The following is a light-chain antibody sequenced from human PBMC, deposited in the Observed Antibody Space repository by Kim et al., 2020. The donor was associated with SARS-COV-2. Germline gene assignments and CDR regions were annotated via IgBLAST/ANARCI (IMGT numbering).Light chain of an antibody. CDR1: SGHSSHT. V-gene: IGLV4-69*01. Sequence: VKPTCTLSSGHSSHTIAGHQQQPEKGPRYLMKLNSDGSYTKGDGIPDRFSGSSSGAERYLAISSLQSEDEAYYYCQTWGTGFHGVFGGGTQLTVL. CDR3: QTWGTGFHGV. CDR2: LNSDGSY. J-gene: IGLJ3*02.